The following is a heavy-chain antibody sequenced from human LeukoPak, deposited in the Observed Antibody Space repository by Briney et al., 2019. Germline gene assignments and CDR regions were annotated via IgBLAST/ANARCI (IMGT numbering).Heavy chain of an antibody. V-gene: IGHV4-61*02. Sequence: PSETLSLTCTVSGGSIRRGSYYWTWIRQPAGKGLEWIGRIHTTGSTNYNPSLKSRVTISIDTSKNQFSLKLSSVTAADTAVYYCARRITPFWFGEYPGWFDPWGQGTLVTVSS. CDR3: ARRITPFWFGEYPGWFDP. J-gene: IGHJ5*02. CDR2: IHTTGST. D-gene: IGHD3-10*01. CDR1: GGSIRRGSYY.